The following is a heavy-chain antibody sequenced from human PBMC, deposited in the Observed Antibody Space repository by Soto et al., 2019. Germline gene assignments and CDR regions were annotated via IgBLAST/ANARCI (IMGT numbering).Heavy chain of an antibody. D-gene: IGHD2-2*01. V-gene: IGHV3-23*01. CDR3: AKDQAFYCSSTSCYVSYLDY. CDR1: GFTFSSYA. Sequence: HPGGSLRLSCAASGFTFSSYAMSWVRQAPGKGLEWVSAISGSGGSTYYADSVKGRFTISRDNSKNTLYLQMNSLRAEDTAVYYCAKDQAFYCSSTSCYVSYLDYWGQGTLVTVSS. J-gene: IGHJ4*02. CDR2: ISGSGGST.